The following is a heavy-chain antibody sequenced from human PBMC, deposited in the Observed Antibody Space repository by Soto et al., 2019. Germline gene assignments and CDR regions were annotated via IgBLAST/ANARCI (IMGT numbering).Heavy chain of an antibody. CDR2: MNPNSGNT. Sequence: ASVTVSCKASGYTFTSYDINWVRQATGQGLEWMGWMNPNSGNTGYAQKFQGRVTMTRNTSISTAYMELSSLRSEDTAVYYCERDYDSSGYLGSFDYWGQGTLVTVSS. J-gene: IGHJ4*02. V-gene: IGHV1-8*01. D-gene: IGHD3-22*01. CDR1: GYTFTSYD. CDR3: ERDYDSSGYLGSFDY.